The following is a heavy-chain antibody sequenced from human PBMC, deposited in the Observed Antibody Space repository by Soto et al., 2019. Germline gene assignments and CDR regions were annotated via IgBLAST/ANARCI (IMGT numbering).Heavy chain of an antibody. D-gene: IGHD2-2*01. CDR2: IDPRDSYV. Sequence: PGESLKISCKGSGYTFTNFWISWVRRMPGKGLEWMATIDPRDSYVSYSPSFQGHVSVSVDKSISTAYLQWVSLKASDAAMYYCARHPTMPPPFDYWGQGALVTVSS. V-gene: IGHV5-10-1*01. CDR3: ARHPTMPPPFDY. CDR1: GYTFTNFW. J-gene: IGHJ4*02.